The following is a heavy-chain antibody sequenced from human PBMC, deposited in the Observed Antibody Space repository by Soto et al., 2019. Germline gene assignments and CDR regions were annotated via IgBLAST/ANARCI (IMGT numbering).Heavy chain of an antibody. CDR1: GGSINSSNYY. Sequence: QLQLQASGPGLVKPSETLSLTCTVSGGSINSSNYYWGWIRQSPGKGLEWIGSMYKSGGTFYNPSLKSRANISVDTSKNQFSLKVTSVTAADSAVYYCATTIFGMVVTAYYFDHWGQGILVSVSS. CDR2: MYKSGGT. J-gene: IGHJ4*02. V-gene: IGHV4-39*01. D-gene: IGHD3-3*01. CDR3: ATTIFGMVVTAYYFDH.